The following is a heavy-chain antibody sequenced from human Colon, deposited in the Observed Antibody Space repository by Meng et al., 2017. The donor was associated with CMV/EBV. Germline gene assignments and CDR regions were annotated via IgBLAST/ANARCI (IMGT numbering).Heavy chain of an antibody. J-gene: IGHJ4*02. CDR2: ISSDGSST. V-gene: IGHV3-74*01. Sequence: GESLKISCAASGFTFSTYWMHWVRQAPGKGLVWVSRISSDGSSTTYADSVKGRFTISRDNAKNTLYLQMNSLRGEDTAVYYCARYWGSGRSNWGQGTLVTVSS. D-gene: IGHD2-21*01. CDR3: ARYWGSGRSN. CDR1: GFTFSTYW.